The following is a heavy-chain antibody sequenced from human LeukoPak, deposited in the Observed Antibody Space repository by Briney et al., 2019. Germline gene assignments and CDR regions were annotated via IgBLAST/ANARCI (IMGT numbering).Heavy chain of an antibody. J-gene: IGHJ4*02. CDR1: GYTLTELS. V-gene: IGHV1-24*01. CDR2: FDPEDGET. D-gene: IGHD2-8*01. Sequence: ASVKVSCKVSGYTLTELSMHWVRQAPGKGLEWMGGFDPEDGETIYAQTFQGRVTMTEDTSTDTAYMELSSLRSEDTAVYYCATASRLCCTALDYWGQGTLVTVSS. CDR3: ATASRLCCTALDY.